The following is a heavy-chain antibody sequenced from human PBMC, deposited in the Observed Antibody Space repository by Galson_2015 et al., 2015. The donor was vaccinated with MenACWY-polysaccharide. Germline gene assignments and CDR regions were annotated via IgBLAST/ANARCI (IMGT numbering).Heavy chain of an antibody. CDR2: ISGSGGST. CDR3: AKPGCGGDCYHPGTWYFDL. Sequence: SLRLSCAASGFTFSSYAMSWVRQAPGKGLEWVSAISGSGGSTYYADSVKGRFTISRDNSKNTLYLQMNSLRAEDTAVYYCAKPGCGGDCYHPGTWYFDLWGRGTLVTVSS. J-gene: IGHJ2*01. D-gene: IGHD2-21*02. V-gene: IGHV3-23*01. CDR1: GFTFSSYA.